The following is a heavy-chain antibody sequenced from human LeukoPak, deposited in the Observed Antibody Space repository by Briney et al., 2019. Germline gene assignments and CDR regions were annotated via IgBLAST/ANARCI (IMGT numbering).Heavy chain of an antibody. Sequence: GGSLRLSCAASGISVASYWVTWVRQTPGKGLEWVANIGQDGTETVYVGSVKGRFTISRDNARKLLFLQMNSLRADDTAVYYCAIPSSYDGSRYYHAYWGQGTLVSVSS. V-gene: IGHV3-7*01. J-gene: IGHJ4*02. CDR3: AIPSSYDGSRYYHAY. CDR1: GISVASYW. CDR2: IGQDGTET. D-gene: IGHD3-22*01.